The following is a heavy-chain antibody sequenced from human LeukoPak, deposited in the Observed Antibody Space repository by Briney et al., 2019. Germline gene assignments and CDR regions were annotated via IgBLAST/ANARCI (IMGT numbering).Heavy chain of an antibody. J-gene: IGHJ3*02. CDR2: IIPIFGTA. CDR1: GCTFSIYA. D-gene: IGHD3-22*01. Sequence: SVKVSCKASGCTFSIYAISWVRQAPGQGLEWMGGIIPIFGTANSAQSFQGRGTITADKSTSTAYMELSSLRSDDTAIYYCAREKLLYYFDSSSARAFDIWGQGTVVTVSS. V-gene: IGHV1-69*06. CDR3: AREKLLYYFDSSSARAFDI.